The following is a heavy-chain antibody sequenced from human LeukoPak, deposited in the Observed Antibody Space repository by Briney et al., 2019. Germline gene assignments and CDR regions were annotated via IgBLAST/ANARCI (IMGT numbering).Heavy chain of an antibody. Sequence: SETLSLTCTVSGDSISSSSYYWGWIRQPPGKGLDWIGYIYYSGSTNYNPSLKSRVTISVDTSKNQFSLKLSSVTAADTAVYYCARGGYYYGSSGPNDAFDIWGQGTMVTVSS. J-gene: IGHJ3*02. CDR3: ARGGYYYGSSGPNDAFDI. V-gene: IGHV4-61*05. CDR2: IYYSGST. CDR1: GDSISSSSYY. D-gene: IGHD3-22*01.